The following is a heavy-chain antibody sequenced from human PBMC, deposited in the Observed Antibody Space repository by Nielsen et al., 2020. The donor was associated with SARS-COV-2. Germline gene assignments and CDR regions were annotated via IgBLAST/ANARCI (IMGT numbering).Heavy chain of an antibody. CDR1: GFTFSSYA. J-gene: IGHJ4*02. CDR2: ISYDGSNK. D-gene: IGHD1-26*01. CDR3: ATPDSGSYLSYFDY. Sequence: GGSLRLSCAASGFTFSSYAMHWVRQAPGKGLEWVAVISYDGSNKYYADSVKGRFTISRDNSKNTLYLQMNSLRAEDTAVYYCATPDSGSYLSYFDYWGQGTLVTVSS. V-gene: IGHV3-30-3*01.